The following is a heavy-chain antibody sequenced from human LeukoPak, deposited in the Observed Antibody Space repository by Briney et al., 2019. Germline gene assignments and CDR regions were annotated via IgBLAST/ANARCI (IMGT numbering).Heavy chain of an antibody. CDR3: AREGSYYFDC. CDR2: IKEDGSVK. J-gene: IGHJ4*02. V-gene: IGHV3-7*01. Sequence: GGSLRLSCAASGFTFSRYWMSWVRQAPGKGLEWVANIKEDGSVKYYVESVKGRFTISRDNAKNSLYLQMNSLRAEDTAVYYCAREGSYYFDCWGQGTLVTVSS. CDR1: GFTFSRYW.